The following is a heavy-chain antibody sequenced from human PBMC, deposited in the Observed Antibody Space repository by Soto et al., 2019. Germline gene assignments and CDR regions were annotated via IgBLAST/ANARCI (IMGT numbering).Heavy chain of an antibody. J-gene: IGHJ5*02. CDR3: ARAGTMTWFDP. CDR2: INSDGSST. V-gene: IGHV3-74*01. Sequence: GGSLRLSCAASGFTFSSYWMHWVRQAPGKGLVWVSRINSDGSSTSYADSVKGRFTISRDNAKNTLYLQMNSLRAEDTAVYYCARAGTMTWFDPWGQGTLVTVSS. CDR1: GFTFSSYW. D-gene: IGHD1-7*01.